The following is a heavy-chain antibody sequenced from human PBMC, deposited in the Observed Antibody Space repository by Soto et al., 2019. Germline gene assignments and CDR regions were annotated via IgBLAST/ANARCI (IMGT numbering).Heavy chain of an antibody. CDR1: GFTFSSFS. V-gene: IGHV3-64*04. CDR3: ARGAELTNSGYYCY. J-gene: IGHJ4*02. Sequence: GGSLRLSCSASGFTFSSFSMHWVRQAPGRGLEYASGISSNGISTYYADSVKGRFTISRDNSKNTLYLQMNSLRAEDTAVYYCARGAELTNSGYYCYWGQGTLVTVSS. CDR2: ISSNGIST. D-gene: IGHD3-22*01.